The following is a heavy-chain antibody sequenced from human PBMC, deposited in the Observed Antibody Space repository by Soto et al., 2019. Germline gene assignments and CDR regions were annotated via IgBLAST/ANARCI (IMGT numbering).Heavy chain of an antibody. CDR3: ANGDTAMPSDY. J-gene: IGHJ4*02. CDR2: INPSGGST. CDR1: GYTFTSYY. V-gene: IGHV1-46*01. D-gene: IGHD5-18*01. Sequence: WASVKVSCKASGYTFTSYYMHWVRQAPGQGLEWMGIINPSGGSTSYAQKFQGRVTMTRDTSTSTVYMELNSLRSEDTAVYYCANGDTAMPSDYWGQGTLVTVSS.